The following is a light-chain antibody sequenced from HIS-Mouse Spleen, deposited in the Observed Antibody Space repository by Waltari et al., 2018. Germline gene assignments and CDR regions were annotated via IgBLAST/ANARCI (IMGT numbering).Light chain of an antibody. CDR3: QQFNNDP. CDR2: DAS. CDR1: QGISSA. V-gene: IGKV1D-13*01. Sequence: ALQLTQSPSSLSAPVGDRVTITSRASQGISSALAWYQQKPGKAPKVLIYDASSLESGVPSRFRGSGSGTDFTLTISSLQPEDFATYYCQQFNNDPFGGGTKVEIK. J-gene: IGKJ4*01.